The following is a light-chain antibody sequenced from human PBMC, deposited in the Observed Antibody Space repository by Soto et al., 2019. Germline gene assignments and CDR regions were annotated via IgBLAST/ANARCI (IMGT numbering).Light chain of an antibody. CDR2: GAS. CDR1: QSVSSNS. J-gene: IGKJ4*01. Sequence: EIVLTQSPGTLSLSPGEGDTLSCRASQSVSSNSLAWYQQKPGQAPRLLIYGASTRATGIPDRFSGSGSGTDFTLTINRLEPEDFAVYYCQRYGSSPLTFGGGTKVEIQ. V-gene: IGKV3-20*01. CDR3: QRYGSSPLT.